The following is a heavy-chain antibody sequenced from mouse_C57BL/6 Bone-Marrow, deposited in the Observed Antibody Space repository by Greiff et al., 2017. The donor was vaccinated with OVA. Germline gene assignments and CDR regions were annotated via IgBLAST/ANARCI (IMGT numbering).Heavy chain of an antibody. CDR1: GFTFSSYG. CDR3: ANNWDERAY. Sequence: EVKLMESGGDLVKPGGSLKLSCAASGFTFSSYGMSWVRQTPDKRLEWVATISSGGSYTYYPDSVKGRFTISRDNAKNTLYLPMSSLKSEDTAMYYCANNWDERAYWGQGTLVTVSA. CDR2: ISSGGSYT. V-gene: IGHV5-6*01. D-gene: IGHD4-1*02. J-gene: IGHJ3*01.